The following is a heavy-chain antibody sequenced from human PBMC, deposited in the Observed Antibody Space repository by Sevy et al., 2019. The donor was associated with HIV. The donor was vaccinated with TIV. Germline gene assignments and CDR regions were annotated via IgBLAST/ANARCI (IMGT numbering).Heavy chain of an antibody. Sequence: SETLSLTCTVSGGSISSCSYYWGWIRQPPGKGLEWIGSIYYSGSTYYNPSLKSRVTISVDTSKNQFSLKLSSVTAADTAVYYCARHIKSAADDGEFDYWGQGTLVTVSS. CDR2: IYYSGST. V-gene: IGHV4-39*01. D-gene: IGHD6-13*01. CDR3: ARHIKSAADDGEFDY. CDR1: GGSISSCSYY. J-gene: IGHJ4*02.